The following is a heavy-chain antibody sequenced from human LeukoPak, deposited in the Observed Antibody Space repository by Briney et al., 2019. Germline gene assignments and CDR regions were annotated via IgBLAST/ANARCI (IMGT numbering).Heavy chain of an antibody. CDR3: ARDVGGSLDY. D-gene: IGHD1-26*01. CDR2: IKEDESAK. V-gene: IGHV3-7*01. Sequence: PEGSLRLSCAASGFTFGTYWMAWVRQAPGKGLEWVANIKEDESAKHQADSVKGRFTIFRDNAQNSVYLQMSSLRGEDTAVYYCARDVGGSLDYWGQGTLVTVSS. J-gene: IGHJ4*02. CDR1: GFTFGTYW.